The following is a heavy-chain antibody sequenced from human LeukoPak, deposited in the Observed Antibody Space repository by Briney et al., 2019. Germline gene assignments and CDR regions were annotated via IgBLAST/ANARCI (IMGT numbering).Heavy chain of an antibody. CDR2: INARGDT. J-gene: IGHJ5*02. CDR1: GWSFNYYY. Sequence: PSETLSLTCAVYGWSFNYYYWNWIRQPPGKGLEWIGEINARGDTNFNPSLKSRVTISVDTSKSQFSLRLTSMIAADTAVYYCARGQVPAARGYNWFDPWGQGTLVTVSS. V-gene: IGHV4-34*01. D-gene: IGHD2-2*01. CDR3: ARGQVPAARGYNWFDP.